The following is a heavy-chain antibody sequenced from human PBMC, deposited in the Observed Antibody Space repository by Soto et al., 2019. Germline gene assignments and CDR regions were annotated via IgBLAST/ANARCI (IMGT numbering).Heavy chain of an antibody. D-gene: IGHD5-12*01. CDR3: ARQDGYALYYFDS. CDR2: IYPGDSDT. CDR1: GYSFNNYW. V-gene: IGHV5-51*01. Sequence: PGESLKISCKGSGYSFNNYWIGWVRQMPGKGLEWMGIIYPGDSDTRYSPSFRGQVTISADKSISSAYLQWSSLKASDTAMYYCARQDGYALYYFDSWGQGTLATVSS. J-gene: IGHJ4*02.